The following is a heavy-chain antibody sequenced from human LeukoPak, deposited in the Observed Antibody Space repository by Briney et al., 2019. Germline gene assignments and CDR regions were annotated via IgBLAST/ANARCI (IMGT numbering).Heavy chain of an antibody. J-gene: IGHJ5*02. V-gene: IGHV4-59*08. D-gene: IGHD3-22*01. CDR3: ARPQTYYYDSSGYLYWFDP. Sequence: SETLSLTCTVSGGSISSYYWSWIRQPPGKGLEWIGYISYSGSTNYNPSLKSRVTISVDTSKNQFSLKLSSVTAADTAVYYCARPQTYYYDSSGYLYWFDPWGQGTLVTVSS. CDR2: ISYSGST. CDR1: GGSISSYY.